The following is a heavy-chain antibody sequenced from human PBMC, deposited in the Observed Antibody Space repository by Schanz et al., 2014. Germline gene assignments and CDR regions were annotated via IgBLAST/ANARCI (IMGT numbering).Heavy chain of an antibody. J-gene: IGHJ4*02. CDR2: IKQEGDEK. CDR3: ASPPISVAGRLADY. D-gene: IGHD6-19*01. CDR1: GFNFRNYW. Sequence: EGQLVESGGGLVQPGGSLRLSCVVSGFNFRNYWMSWVRQAPGKGLEWVPSIKQEGDEKNYVDSVKGRFTISRDNAKNSLFLQMNSLRADDTAVYYCASPPISVAGRLADYWGQGILVAVSS. V-gene: IGHV3-7*01.